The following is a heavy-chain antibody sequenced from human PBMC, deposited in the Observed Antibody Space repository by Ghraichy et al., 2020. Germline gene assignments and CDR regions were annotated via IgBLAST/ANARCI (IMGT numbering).Heavy chain of an antibody. CDR3: TLRNVAGTGDY. CDR2: IRSKSNGYAT. CDR1: GFSFSVSA. V-gene: IGHV3-73*01. D-gene: IGHD6-19*01. J-gene: IGHJ4*02. Sequence: GESLILSCAASGFSFSVSALHWVRQASGKGLEWVARIRSKSNGYATAYAASVEGRFTISRDDSKNAAELQMSSLKTEDTAVYYCTLRNVAGTGDYWSQGTLVTVSS.